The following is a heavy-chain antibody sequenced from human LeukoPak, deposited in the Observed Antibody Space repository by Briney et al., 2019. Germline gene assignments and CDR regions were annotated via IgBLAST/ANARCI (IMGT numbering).Heavy chain of an antibody. Sequence: ASVKVSCKASGYTFTSYGISWVRQAPGQGLEWMGWISAYNGNTNYAQKLQGRVTMTRDTSISTAYMELNRLRSDDTAVYYCARGSANFGEFDFDYWGQGTLVTVSS. J-gene: IGHJ4*02. D-gene: IGHD3-10*01. CDR1: GYTFTSYG. V-gene: IGHV1-18*01. CDR3: ARGSANFGEFDFDY. CDR2: ISAYNGNT.